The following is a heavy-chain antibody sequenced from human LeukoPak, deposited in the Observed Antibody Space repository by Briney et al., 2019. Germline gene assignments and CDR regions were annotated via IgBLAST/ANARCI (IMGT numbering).Heavy chain of an antibody. CDR3: ARQTNYFDL. CDR1: GGSISGYY. D-gene: IGHD4-11*01. Sequence: SETLSLTCTVPGGSISGYYWSWVRQPPGKGLEWIGFIYTTGSTHYNPSLKSRVTISSDTSKNQFSLKLSSVIAADTAVYYCARQTNYFDLWGQGILVTVSS. CDR2: IYTTGST. V-gene: IGHV4-4*08. J-gene: IGHJ4*02.